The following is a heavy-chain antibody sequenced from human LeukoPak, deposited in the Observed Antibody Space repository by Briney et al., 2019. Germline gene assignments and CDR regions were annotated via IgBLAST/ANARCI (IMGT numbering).Heavy chain of an antibody. Sequence: PGGSLRLSCAASGFTFSNYGMHWVRHAPGKGLEWVAVISYDGSIKYYADSVKGRFTISRDNSKNTLYLQMNSLRAEDTAVYYCAKALAWGAVADPFDYWGQGTLVTVSS. CDR2: ISYDGSIK. CDR3: AKALAWGAVADPFDY. J-gene: IGHJ4*02. V-gene: IGHV3-30*18. CDR1: GFTFSNYG. D-gene: IGHD6-19*01.